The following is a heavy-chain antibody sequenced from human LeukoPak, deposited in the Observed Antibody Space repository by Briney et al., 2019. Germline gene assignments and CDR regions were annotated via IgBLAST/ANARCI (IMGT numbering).Heavy chain of an antibody. D-gene: IGHD2-2*01. CDR2: ISGSGGNP. CDR3: AKEFLPAAQYYFDF. J-gene: IGHJ4*02. Sequence: GGSLRLSCAASGFTLSIHAMRCVRHAPGKGLEWVSDISGSGGNPYHADSVRCRLTITRDNYKNTPYLQLNSLSAQHTAVYYCAKEFLPAAQYYFDFWGQGTLVTVYS. CDR1: GFTLSIHA. V-gene: IGHV3-23*01.